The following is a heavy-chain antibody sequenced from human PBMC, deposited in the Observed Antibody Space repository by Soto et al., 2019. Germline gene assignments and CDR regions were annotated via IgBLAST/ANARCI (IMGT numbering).Heavy chain of an antibody. CDR1: GGSISSSSYY. D-gene: IGHD5-12*01. V-gene: IGHV4-39*01. CDR2: IYYSGST. J-gene: IGHJ6*02. CDR3: ARMDIVATIGYYYGMDV. Sequence: SETLSLTCTVSGGSISSSSYYWGWIRQPPGKGLEWIGSIYYSGSTYYNPSLKSRVTISVDTSKNQFSLKLSSVTAADTAVYYCARMDIVATIGYYYGMDVWGQGTTVTVSS.